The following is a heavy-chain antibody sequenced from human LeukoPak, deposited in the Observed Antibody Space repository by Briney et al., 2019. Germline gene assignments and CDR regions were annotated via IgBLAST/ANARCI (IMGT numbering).Heavy chain of an antibody. Sequence: SETLSLTCAVYGGSFSGYYWSWIRQPPGKGLECIGEINHSGSTNYNPSLKSRVTISVDTSKNQFSLKLSSVTAADTAVYYCAKKGGAARLRNWFDPWGQGTLVTVSS. D-gene: IGHD6-6*01. V-gene: IGHV4-34*01. CDR3: AKKGGAARLRNWFDP. CDR1: GGSFSGYY. CDR2: INHSGST. J-gene: IGHJ5*02.